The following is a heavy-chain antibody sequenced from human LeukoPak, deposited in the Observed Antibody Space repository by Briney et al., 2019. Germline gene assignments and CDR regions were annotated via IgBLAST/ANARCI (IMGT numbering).Heavy chain of an antibody. D-gene: IGHD3-10*01. Sequence: GGSLRLSCAASGFTVSSNYMSWVRQAPGKGLEWVAVIGYGGTIQYYADSVKGRFVISRDNSNNTLYLQMNSLRTEDTAVYHCAFLPITDDTSDIWGQGTMVTVSS. CDR2: IGYGGTIQ. CDR1: GFTVSSNY. J-gene: IGHJ3*02. CDR3: AFLPITDDTSDI. V-gene: IGHV3-30*02.